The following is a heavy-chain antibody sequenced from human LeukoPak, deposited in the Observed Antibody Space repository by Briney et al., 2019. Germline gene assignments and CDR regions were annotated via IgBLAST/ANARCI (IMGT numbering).Heavy chain of an antibody. CDR3: AKALRGSSTSCYLLD. Sequence: PGRSLRLSCAASGFTFSSYAMHWVRQAPGKGLEWVAVTSYDGSNKYYADSVKGRFTISRDNSKNTLYLQMNSLRAEDTAVYYCAKALRGSSTSCYLLDWGQGTLVTVSS. V-gene: IGHV3-30-3*01. J-gene: IGHJ4*02. CDR1: GFTFSSYA. CDR2: TSYDGSNK. D-gene: IGHD2-2*01.